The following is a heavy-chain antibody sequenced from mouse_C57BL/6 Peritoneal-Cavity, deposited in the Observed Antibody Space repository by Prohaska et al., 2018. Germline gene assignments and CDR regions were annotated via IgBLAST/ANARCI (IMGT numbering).Heavy chain of an antibody. J-gene: IGHJ2*01. Sequence: QVQLQQPGAELVKPGASVKLSCKASGYTFTSYWMQWVKQRPGQGLEWIGEIDPSDSYTNYNQKFKGKATLTVDTASSTAYMQLSSLTSEDSAVYYCASWDGYFDYWGQGTTLTVSS. CDR3: ASWDGYFDY. CDR1: GYTFTSYW. V-gene: IGHV1-50*01. D-gene: IGHD4-1*01. CDR2: IDPSDSYT.